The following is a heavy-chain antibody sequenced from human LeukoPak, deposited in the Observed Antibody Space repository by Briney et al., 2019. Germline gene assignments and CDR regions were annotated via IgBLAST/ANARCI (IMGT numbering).Heavy chain of an antibody. CDR1: GFTFSSYA. D-gene: IGHD6-19*01. V-gene: IGHV3-23*01. CDR2: ISGSGGST. J-gene: IGHJ4*02. Sequence: PGGSLRLSCAASGFTFSSYAMSWVRQAPGKGLEWVSAISGSGGSTYYADSVKGRFTISRDNSKNTLYLQMNSLRAEDTAVYYCAKDRPPPSGWYSLEAGQWGQGTLVTVSS. CDR3: AKDRPPPSGWYSLEAGQ.